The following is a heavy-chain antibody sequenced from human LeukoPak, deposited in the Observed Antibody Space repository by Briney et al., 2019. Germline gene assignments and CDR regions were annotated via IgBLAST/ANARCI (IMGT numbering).Heavy chain of an antibody. CDR2: TYYRSKWYN. CDR3: ARGLRAVAGTSYWFDP. V-gene: IGHV6-1*01. CDR1: GDSVSINSAA. J-gene: IGHJ5*02. D-gene: IGHD6-19*01. Sequence: SQTLSLTCAISGDSVSINSAAWNWVRQSPSRGLEWLGRTYYRSKWYNDYAVSVKSLITINPATSKNQFSLQLNSVTPEDTAVYYCARGLRAVAGTSYWFDPWGQGTLVTVSS.